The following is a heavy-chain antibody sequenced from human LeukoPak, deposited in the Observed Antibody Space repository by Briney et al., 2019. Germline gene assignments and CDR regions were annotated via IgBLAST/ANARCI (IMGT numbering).Heavy chain of an antibody. Sequence: GGSLRLSCAASGFTFDDYGVSWVRQAPGKGLEWVSAINWNGGSTGYGDSVKGRFTISRDNAKNTLYLQMNSLRADDTAVYYCAKGSRGSYYGSYYDYWGQGTLVAVSS. D-gene: IGHD1-26*01. V-gene: IGHV3-20*04. CDR3: AKGSRGSYYGSYYDY. CDR2: INWNGGST. J-gene: IGHJ4*02. CDR1: GFTFDDYG.